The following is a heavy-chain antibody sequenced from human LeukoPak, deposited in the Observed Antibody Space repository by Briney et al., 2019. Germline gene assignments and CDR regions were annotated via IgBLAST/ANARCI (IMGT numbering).Heavy chain of an antibody. V-gene: IGHV3-13*01. CDR3: ARVTPRVTMVRGVIIRTYAFDI. D-gene: IGHD3-10*01. CDR2: IGTAGDT. J-gene: IGHJ3*02. CDR1: GFTFSSYD. Sequence: GGSLRLSCAASGFTFSSYDMRWVRQATGKGLEWVSAIGTAGDTYYPGSVKGRFTISRENAKNSLYLQMNSLRAGDTAVYYCARVTPRVTMVRGVIIRTYAFDIWGQGTMVTVSS.